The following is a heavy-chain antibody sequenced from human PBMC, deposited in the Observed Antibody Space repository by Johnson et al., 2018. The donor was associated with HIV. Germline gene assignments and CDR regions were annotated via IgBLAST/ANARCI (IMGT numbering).Heavy chain of an antibody. D-gene: IGHD6-13*01. CDR3: ARSPRAAEGSFDI. CDR2: ISYDGSNK. J-gene: IGHJ3*02. Sequence: QMQLVESGGGVVQPGRSLRLSCAASGFTFSSYAMHWVRQAPGKGLEWVAVISYDGSNKYYADSVKGRFTISRDNYKNTLYLQMNSLRAEDTAVYYCARSPRAAEGSFDIWGQGTMVTVSS. V-gene: IGHV3-30*04. CDR1: GFTFSSYA.